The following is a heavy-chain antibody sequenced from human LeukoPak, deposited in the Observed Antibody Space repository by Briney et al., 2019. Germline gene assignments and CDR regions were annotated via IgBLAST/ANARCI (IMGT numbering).Heavy chain of an antibody. J-gene: IGHJ4*02. CDR1: GYTFTNYD. CDR2: IIPIFGTA. CDR3: ARDSGYSTLGYFDY. D-gene: IGHD5-18*01. V-gene: IGHV1-69*06. Sequence: GASVKVSCRASGYTFTNYDINWVRQATGQGLEWMGRIIPIFGTANYAQKFQGRVTITADKSTSTAYMELSSLRSEDTAVYYCARDSGYSTLGYFDYWGQGTLVTVSS.